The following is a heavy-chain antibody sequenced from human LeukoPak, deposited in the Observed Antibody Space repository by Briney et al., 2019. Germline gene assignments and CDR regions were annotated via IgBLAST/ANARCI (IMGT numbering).Heavy chain of an antibody. V-gene: IGHV4-59*01. J-gene: IGHJ4*02. CDR1: GGSISSYY. CDR3: ARYDSRGDYYFDY. D-gene: IGHD3-22*01. CDR2: IYDSGST. Sequence: PSETLSLTCTVSGGSISSYYWSWLRQTPGKGLDYIGYIYDSGSTNYNPSLRSRVTISVDTSKNQFSLQLSSVTAADTAVYYCARYDSRGDYYFDYWGQGTLVTVSS.